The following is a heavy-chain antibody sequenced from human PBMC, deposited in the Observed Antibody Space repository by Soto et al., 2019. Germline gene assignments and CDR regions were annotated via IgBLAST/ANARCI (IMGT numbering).Heavy chain of an antibody. D-gene: IGHD6-13*01. CDR3: ARGLAADGA. Sequence: QVQLVQSGAEVKKPGASVKVSCTASGYTFTHYAINWVRHAPGQRLEWMGFINAGSGNTKYSQTFQGRLTFTKDTSASTAYMDLGGLRSEDTAIYYCARGLAADGAWGQGTLVTVSS. CDR2: INAGSGNT. V-gene: IGHV1-3*01. CDR1: GYTFTHYA. J-gene: IGHJ5*02.